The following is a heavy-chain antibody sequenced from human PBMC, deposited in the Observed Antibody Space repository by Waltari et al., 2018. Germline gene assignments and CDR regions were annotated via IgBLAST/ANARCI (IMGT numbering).Heavy chain of an antibody. V-gene: IGHV3-23*01. CDR2: SGSSGRNT. Sequence: EVQLLESGGGLVQPGGSLRPYCSPSGVPLRSYYMSWVRQAPGKGLGWVSVSGSSGRNTYYADSVKGRFTISRDDSKNTLYLQMNSLRAEDTAVYYCAKGPAARTNWFDPWGQGTLVTVSS. CDR1: GVPLRSYY. CDR3: AKGPAARTNWFDP. D-gene: IGHD2-2*01. J-gene: IGHJ5*02.